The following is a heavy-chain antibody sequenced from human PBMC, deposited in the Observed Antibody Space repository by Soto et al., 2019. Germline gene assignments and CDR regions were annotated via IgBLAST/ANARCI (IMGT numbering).Heavy chain of an antibody. J-gene: IGHJ4*02. Sequence: SETLSLTCTVSGASISSYYWSWIRQPPGKGLEWIGYIYYSGSTNYNPSLKSRVTISVDTSKNQFSLKLSSVTAADTAVYYCARGNDYGDYYFDHWGQGTLVTVSS. V-gene: IGHV4-59*01. D-gene: IGHD4-17*01. CDR1: GASISSYY. CDR3: ARGNDYGDYYFDH. CDR2: IYYSGST.